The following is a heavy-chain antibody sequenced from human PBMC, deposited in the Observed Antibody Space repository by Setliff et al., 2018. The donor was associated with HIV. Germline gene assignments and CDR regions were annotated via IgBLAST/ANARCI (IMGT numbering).Heavy chain of an antibody. CDR2: IFHSGST. CDR3: SRLPAAYGTVDY. V-gene: IGHV4-38-2*01. Sequence: SETLSLTCAVSGYSISSGYYWGWIRQPPGKGLEWIGSIFHSGSTYYNPSLQSRVTISLHTSKNQFSLKMSSVTAADTAVYYCSRLPAAYGTVDYWGQGTLVTVSS. D-gene: IGHD6-13*01. J-gene: IGHJ4*02. CDR1: GYSISSGYY.